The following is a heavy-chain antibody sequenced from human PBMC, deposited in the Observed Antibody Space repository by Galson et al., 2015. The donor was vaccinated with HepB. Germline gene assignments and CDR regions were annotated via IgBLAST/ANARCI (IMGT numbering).Heavy chain of an antibody. CDR3: ARGGLATIGGPTFDY. CDR2: ISGYDVNV. V-gene: IGHV1-18*01. Sequence: SVKVSCKASGYTFSRFSISWLRQAPGQGLEWMGWISGYDVNVRYAQKFQGRLTITTDTSTSTAHLDLRSLRSDDSAVYYCARGGLATIGGPTFDYWGQGTLVTVSS. CDR1: GYTFSRFS. D-gene: IGHD5-24*01. J-gene: IGHJ4*02.